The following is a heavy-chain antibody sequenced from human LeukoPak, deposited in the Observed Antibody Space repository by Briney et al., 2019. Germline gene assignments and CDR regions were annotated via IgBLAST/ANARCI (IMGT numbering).Heavy chain of an antibody. CDR3: ARIVRDIVVVPAAKLYFDY. V-gene: IGHV4-34*01. Sequence: SETLFLTRTVSGGSISSYYWSWIRQPPGKGLEWIGEINHSGSTNYNPSLKSRVTISVDTSKNQFSLKLSSVTAADTAVYYCARIVRDIVVVPAAKLYFDYWGQGTLVTVSS. CDR2: INHSGST. J-gene: IGHJ4*02. CDR1: GGSISSYY. D-gene: IGHD2-2*01.